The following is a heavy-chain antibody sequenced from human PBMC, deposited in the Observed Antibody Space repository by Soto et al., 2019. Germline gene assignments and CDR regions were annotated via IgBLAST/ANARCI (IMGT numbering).Heavy chain of an antibody. CDR2: ISDRGDTT. V-gene: IGHV3-23*01. J-gene: IGHJ4*02. Sequence: GGSLRLSCAASGFTISSNAMYWVRQAPGKGLEWVSGISDRGDTTHYADSVKGRFTISRDTSKNTLYLQLNTLRADDTAVYYCAKDKLGTTSFDYWGQGTPVTVSS. CDR3: AKDKLGTTSFDY. D-gene: IGHD1-1*01. CDR1: GFTISSNA.